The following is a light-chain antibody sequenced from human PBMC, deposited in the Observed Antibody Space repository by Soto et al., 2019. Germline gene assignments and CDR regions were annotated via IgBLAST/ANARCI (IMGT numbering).Light chain of an antibody. J-gene: IGKJ1*01. CDR1: QSILHSPNNKDA. V-gene: IGKV4-1*01. Sequence: DIVMTQSPDSLAVSLGERATINCKSSQSILHSPNNKDALTWYQQKPGQPPKLLINWESTRESGVPDRFSGAGSGTDYSLTISSLQAEDVAVYYCQQFYTTPTFGQGTRVELK. CDR3: QQFYTTPT. CDR2: WES.